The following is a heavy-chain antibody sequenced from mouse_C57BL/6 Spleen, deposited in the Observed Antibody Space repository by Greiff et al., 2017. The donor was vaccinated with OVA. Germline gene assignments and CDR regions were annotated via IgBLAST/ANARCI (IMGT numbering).Heavy chain of an antibody. J-gene: IGHJ4*01. D-gene: IGHD1-1*01. CDR3: ARENITTVVATGNAMDY. V-gene: IGHV1-64*01. CDR2: IHPNSGST. Sequence: QVQLQQPGAELVKPGASVKLSCKASGYTFTSYWMHWVKQRPGQGLEWIGMIHPNSGSTNYNEKFKSKATLTVDKSSSTAYMQLSSLTSEDSAVYYCARENITTVVATGNAMDYWGQGTSVTVSS. CDR1: GYTFTSYW.